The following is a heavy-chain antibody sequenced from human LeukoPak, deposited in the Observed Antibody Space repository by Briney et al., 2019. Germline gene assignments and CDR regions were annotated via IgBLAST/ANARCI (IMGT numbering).Heavy chain of an antibody. D-gene: IGHD4-17*01. CDR2: IWYDGSNK. V-gene: IGHV3-33*01. Sequence: PGRSLRLSCAASGFTFSSYGMHWVRQAPGKGLEWVAVIWYDGSNKYYADSVKGRFTISRDNSKNTLYLQMNSLRAEDTAVYYCARERGHDYGDYVLDYWGQGTLVTVSS. CDR1: GFTFSSYG. J-gene: IGHJ4*02. CDR3: ARERGHDYGDYVLDY.